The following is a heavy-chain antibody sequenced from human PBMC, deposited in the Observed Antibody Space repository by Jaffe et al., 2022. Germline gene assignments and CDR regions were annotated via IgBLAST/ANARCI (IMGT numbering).Heavy chain of an antibody. CDR3: AKLVITMVQGVIITRPEDFDY. Sequence: QVQLVESGGGVVQPGRSLRLSCAASGFTFSSYGMHWVRQAPGKGLEWVAVISYDGSNKYYADSVKGRFTISRDNSKNTLYLQMNSLRAEDTAVYYCAKLVITMVQGVIITRPEDFDYWGQGTLVTVSS. CDR1: GFTFSSYG. D-gene: IGHD3-10*01. J-gene: IGHJ4*02. CDR2: ISYDGSNK. V-gene: IGHV3-30*18.